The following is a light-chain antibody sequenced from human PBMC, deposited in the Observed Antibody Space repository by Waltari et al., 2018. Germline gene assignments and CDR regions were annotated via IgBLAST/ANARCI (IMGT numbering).Light chain of an antibody. CDR3: CSYTDTSTYVV. J-gene: IGLJ3*02. CDR2: HVN. V-gene: IGLV2-11*01. Sequence: QSALTQPRSVSGSPGQSVTISCTGTSSDVGGYNYVSSYQHHPDRAPKLMIYHVNKRPAGVPDRFSGSKSGNTASLTISGLQAEDEADYHCCSYTDTSTYVVFGGGTKLTVL. CDR1: SSDVGGYNY.